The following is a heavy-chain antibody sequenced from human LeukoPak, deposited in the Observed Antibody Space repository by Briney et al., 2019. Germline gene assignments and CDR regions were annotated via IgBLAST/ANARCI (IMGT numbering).Heavy chain of an antibody. CDR1: GYTFTGYY. V-gene: IGHV1-2*02. D-gene: IGHD3-3*01. CDR3: ARDPVHDFWSGYLDPVYYMDV. CDR2: INPNSGGT. J-gene: IGHJ6*03. Sequence: ASVKVSCKASGYTFTGYYMHWVRQAPGQGLEWMGWINPNSGGTNYAQKFQGRVTMTRDTSISTAYMELSRLRSDDTAVYYCARDPVHDFWSGYLDPVYYMDVWGNGTTVTVSS.